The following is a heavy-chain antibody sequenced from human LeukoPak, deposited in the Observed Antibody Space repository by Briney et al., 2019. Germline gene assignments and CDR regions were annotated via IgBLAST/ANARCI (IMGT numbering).Heavy chain of an antibody. Sequence: ASVKVSCKASGYTFTSYDINWVRQATGQGLEWMGWISAYNGNTNYAQKLQGRVTMTTDTSTSTAYMELRSLRSDDTAVYYCARGRRAVAGYFRFDYWGQGTLVTVSS. CDR1: GYTFTSYD. D-gene: IGHD6-19*01. J-gene: IGHJ4*02. CDR3: ARGRRAVAGYFRFDY. V-gene: IGHV1-18*01. CDR2: ISAYNGNT.